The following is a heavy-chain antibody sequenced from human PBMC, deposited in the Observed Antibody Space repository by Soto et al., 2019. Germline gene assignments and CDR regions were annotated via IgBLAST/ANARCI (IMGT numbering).Heavy chain of an antibody. CDR1: GFSLSTSGVG. D-gene: IGHD3-9*01. J-gene: IGHJ6*02. Sequence: QITLKESGPPLVKPTQTLTLTCTFSGFSLSTSGVGVGWIRQPPGKALEWLALIYWDDDKRYSPSLKSRLTITRDTSKNQVVLTMTNMNPVDTATYYCAHNFNYDILTGYYSPYYYGMDVWGQGTTVTVSS. CDR3: AHNFNYDILTGYYSPYYYGMDV. V-gene: IGHV2-5*02. CDR2: IYWDDDK.